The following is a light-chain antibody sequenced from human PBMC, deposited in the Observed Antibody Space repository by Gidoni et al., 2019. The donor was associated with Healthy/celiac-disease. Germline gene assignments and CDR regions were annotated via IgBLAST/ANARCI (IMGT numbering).Light chain of an antibody. J-gene: IGKJ4*01. CDR2: KAS. V-gene: IGKV1-5*03. CDR3: QQYNSYSWLT. Sequence: DIKMTQSPSTLSASVGDRVTITCRASQSISSWLAWYQQKPGKAPKLLIYKASSLESGVPSRFSGSGSGTEFTLTISSLQPDDFATYYCQQYNSYSWLTFGGGTKVEIK. CDR1: QSISSW.